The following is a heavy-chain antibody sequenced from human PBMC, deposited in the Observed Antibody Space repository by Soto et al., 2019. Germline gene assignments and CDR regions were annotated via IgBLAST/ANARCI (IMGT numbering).Heavy chain of an antibody. CDR3: ARDWGICSSTSCYAYFDY. Sequence: SETLSLTCAVSGGSISSSNWWSWVRQPPGKGLEWIGEIYHSGSTNYNPSLKSRDTISVDKSKNQFSLKLSSVTAADTAVYYCARDWGICSSTSCYAYFDYWGQGTLVTVSS. V-gene: IGHV4-4*02. D-gene: IGHD2-2*01. CDR2: IYHSGST. CDR1: GGSISSSNW. J-gene: IGHJ4*02.